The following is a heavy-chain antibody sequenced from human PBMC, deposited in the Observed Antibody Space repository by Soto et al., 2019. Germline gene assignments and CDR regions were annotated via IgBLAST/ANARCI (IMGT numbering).Heavy chain of an antibody. D-gene: IGHD3-22*01. V-gene: IGHV4-34*01. CDR2: INHSGST. CDR1: GGSFSGYY. J-gene: IGHJ4*02. CDR3: AIFKRPYYYDSSGYYNFDY. Sequence: SETLSLTCAVYGGSFSGYYWSWIRQPPGKGLEWIGEINHSGSTNYNPSLKSRVTISVDTSKNQFSLRLSSVTAADTAVYYCAIFKRPYYYDSSGYYNFDYWGQGTLVTVSS.